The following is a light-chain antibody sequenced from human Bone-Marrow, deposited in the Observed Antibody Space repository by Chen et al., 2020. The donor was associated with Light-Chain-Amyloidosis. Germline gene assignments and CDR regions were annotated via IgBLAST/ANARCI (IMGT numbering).Light chain of an antibody. V-gene: IGLV3-21*02. Sequence: SYVLTQPSSVSVAPGQTATIDCGGNNIGSTSVHWYQQTPGQAPLLVVYDDSGRPSGIPERLSGSNSGNTATLTISRVEAGDEADYYCQVWDRSSDRPVFGGGTKLTVL. CDR2: DDS. CDR1: NIGSTS. J-gene: IGLJ3*02. CDR3: QVWDRSSDRPV.